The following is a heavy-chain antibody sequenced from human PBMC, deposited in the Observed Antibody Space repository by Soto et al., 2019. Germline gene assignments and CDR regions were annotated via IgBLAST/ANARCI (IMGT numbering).Heavy chain of an antibody. V-gene: IGHV3-49*04. J-gene: IGHJ4*02. CDR1: GFTFGDYA. D-gene: IGHD6-6*01. CDR3: TRDRYSSSHETIAVY. Sequence: GSLRLSCTASGFTFGDYAMSWVRQAPGKGLEWVGFIRSKAYGGTTEYAASVKGRFTISRDDSKSIAYLQMNSLKTEDTAVYYCTRDRYSSSHETIAVYWGQGTLVTVSS. CDR2: IRSKAYGGTT.